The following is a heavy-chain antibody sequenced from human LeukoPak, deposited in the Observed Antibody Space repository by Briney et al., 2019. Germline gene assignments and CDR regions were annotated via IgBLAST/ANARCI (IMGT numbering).Heavy chain of an antibody. Sequence: PGGSLRLSCVGSGFTFRSHAMSWVRQAPEKGLEFVSGIYENGGTTYYADSVEGRFTISRDNSKNTLYLQMNSLRAEDTAVYYCAKGHDSSGYSQTFFDYWGQGTLVTVSS. V-gene: IGHV3-23*01. CDR3: AKGHDSSGYSQTFFDY. CDR1: GFTFRSHA. CDR2: IYENGGTT. J-gene: IGHJ4*02. D-gene: IGHD3-22*01.